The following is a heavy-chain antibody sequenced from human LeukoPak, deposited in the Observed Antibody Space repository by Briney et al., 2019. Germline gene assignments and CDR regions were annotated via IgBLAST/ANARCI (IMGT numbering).Heavy chain of an antibody. CDR3: ARRAYCGGDCYADY. CDR1: GYSFNTYW. V-gene: IGHV5-51*01. Sequence: GESLKISCKGSGYSFNTYWIGWVRQMPGKGLEWMGIIYPGDSDTKYSPSFQGQVTISADKSINTAYLQWSSLKASDTATYYCARRAYCGGDCYADYWGQGSLVTVSS. CDR2: IYPGDSDT. D-gene: IGHD2-21*02. J-gene: IGHJ4*02.